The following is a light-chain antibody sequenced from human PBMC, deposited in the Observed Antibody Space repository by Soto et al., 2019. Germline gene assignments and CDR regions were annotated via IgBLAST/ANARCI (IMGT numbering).Light chain of an antibody. CDR1: QSVSSN. Sequence: EIVMTQSPATLSVSPWERATLSCRASQSVSSNLAWYQQKPGQAPRLLIYGASTRATGIPARFSGSGSGTEFTLTISSLQSEDFAAYYCQQYNNWLRTFGGGTKVDIK. V-gene: IGKV3-15*01. J-gene: IGKJ4*01. CDR2: GAS. CDR3: QQYNNWLRT.